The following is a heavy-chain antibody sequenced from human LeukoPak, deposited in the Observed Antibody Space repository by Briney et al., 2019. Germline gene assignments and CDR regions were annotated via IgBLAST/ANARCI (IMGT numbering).Heavy chain of an antibody. Sequence: ASVTVSCKVSGDIITELAIHWVRQAPGKGLEWMGGFDHEDGETTYAQKFQGRVSMTVDTSTDTAYMEVSSLESDDTAVYYCVAARIDWGRNWFDPWGQGTLLIVSS. CDR1: GDIITELA. V-gene: IGHV1-24*01. J-gene: IGHJ5*02. D-gene: IGHD3-9*01. CDR3: VAARIDWGRNWFDP. CDR2: FDHEDGET.